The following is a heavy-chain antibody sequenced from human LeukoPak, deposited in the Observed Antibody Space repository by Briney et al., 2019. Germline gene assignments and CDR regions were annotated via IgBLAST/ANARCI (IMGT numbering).Heavy chain of an antibody. V-gene: IGHV3-20*04. Sequence: GGSLRLSCAASGFTFDDYGMSWVRQAPGKGLEWVSGINWNGGSTGYADSVKGRFTISRDNAKNSLYLQMNSLRAEDTALYYCARVGSGSYSYYYYYYMDVWGKGTTVTVSS. D-gene: IGHD3-10*01. J-gene: IGHJ6*03. CDR3: ARVGSGSYSYYYYYYMDV. CDR1: GFTFDDYG. CDR2: INWNGGST.